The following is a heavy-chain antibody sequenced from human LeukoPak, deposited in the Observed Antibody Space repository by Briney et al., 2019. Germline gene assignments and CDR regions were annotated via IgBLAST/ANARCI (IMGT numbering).Heavy chain of an antibody. V-gene: IGHV1-24*01. J-gene: IGHJ4*02. D-gene: IGHD3-10*01. CDR3: ATYGITMVRGVGYFDY. Sequence: ASVKVSCKVSGYTLTELSMHWVRQAPGKELEWMGGFDPEDGETIYAQKFQGRVTMTEDTSTDTAYMELSSLRSEDTAVYYCATYGITMVRGVGYFDYWGQGTLVTVSS. CDR1: GYTLTELS. CDR2: FDPEDGET.